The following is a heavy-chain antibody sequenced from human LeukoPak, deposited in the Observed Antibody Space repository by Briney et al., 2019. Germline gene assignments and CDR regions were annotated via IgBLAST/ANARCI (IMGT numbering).Heavy chain of an antibody. CDR2: IYYSGST. CDR1: GVSISTSLYY. CDR3: ARVRYCSSTSCYTFDP. V-gene: IGHV4-39*01. J-gene: IGHJ5*02. D-gene: IGHD2-2*01. Sequence: SETLSLTCTVSGVSISTSLYYWGWIRQPPGKGLEWIGTIYYSGSTYYNPSFKSRVTISVDTSKNQFSLKPSSVTAADTAVYYCARVRYCSSTSCYTFDPWGQGTLVTVSS.